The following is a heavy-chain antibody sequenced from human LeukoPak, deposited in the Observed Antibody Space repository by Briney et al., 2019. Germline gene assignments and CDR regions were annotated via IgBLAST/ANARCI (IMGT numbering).Heavy chain of an antibody. CDR1: GGTFSSYA. V-gene: IGHV1-69*04. CDR3: ARIVTTPHYYYYYGMDV. D-gene: IGHD4-11*01. J-gene: IGHJ6*02. CDR2: IIPILGIA. Sequence: GASVKVSCKASGGTFSSYAISWVRQAPGQGLEWMGRIIPILGIANYAQKFQGRVTITADKSTSTAYMELSSLRSEDTAVYYCARIVTTPHYYYYYGMDVWGQGTTVTVSS.